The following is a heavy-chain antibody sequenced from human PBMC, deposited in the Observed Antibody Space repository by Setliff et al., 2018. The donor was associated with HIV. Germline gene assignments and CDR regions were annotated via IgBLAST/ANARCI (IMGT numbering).Heavy chain of an antibody. CDR2: ISTFDGNT. V-gene: IGHV1-18*01. CDR1: GYNFFSYG. J-gene: IGHJ4*02. Sequence: ASVKVSCKASGYNFFSYGISWVRQAPGQGLEWMGWISTFDGNTDYAQNVQDRVTMTTDTSTNTVEMELRSLRSDDTAVYYCVRDRELRTTRSLDFWGPGTLVTVSS. CDR3: VRDRELRTTRSLDF. D-gene: IGHD1-1*01.